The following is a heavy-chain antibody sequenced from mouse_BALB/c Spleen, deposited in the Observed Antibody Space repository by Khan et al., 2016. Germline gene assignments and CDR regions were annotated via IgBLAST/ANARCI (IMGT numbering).Heavy chain of an antibody. J-gene: IGHJ1*01. Sequence: EVELVESGGGLVQPGGSRKLSCAASGFTFSDYGMAWVRQAPGKGPEWVAFISNLAYSIYYADTVTGRFTISRDKSKNPLYLEMSSLRSEDTAMYYYARDYYGSSYWYFDDWGAGTTVTVAS. V-gene: IGHV5-15*02. CDR3: ARDYYGSSYWYFDD. CDR1: GFTFSDYG. CDR2: ISNLAYSI. D-gene: IGHD1-1*01.